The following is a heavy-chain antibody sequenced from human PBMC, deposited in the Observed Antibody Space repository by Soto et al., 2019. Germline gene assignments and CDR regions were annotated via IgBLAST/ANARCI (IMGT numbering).Heavy chain of an antibody. CDR3: ARARVAYCGVYCNMDV. Sequence: QVQLVQSGAEVKKPGASVKVSCKASGYTLTPYGISWVRQAPGQGLEWMGWISDYNGKTNYAQNLQGRVTMTTDTTTSTAYMELRILTSDDTAVYFRARARVAYCGVYCNMDVWDKGTTVTVS. CDR1: GYTLTPYG. D-gene: IGHD2-21*01. CDR2: ISDYNGKT. V-gene: IGHV1-18*01. J-gene: IGHJ6*03.